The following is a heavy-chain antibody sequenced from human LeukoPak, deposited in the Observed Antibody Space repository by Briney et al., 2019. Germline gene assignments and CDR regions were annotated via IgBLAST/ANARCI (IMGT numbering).Heavy chain of an antibody. CDR3: ARTRGSHIDY. Sequence: SETLSLTCTVSGGSISSSSYYWGWIRQPPGKGLEWIGSIYYSGSTYYNSSLKSRVTISVDTSKNQFSLKLSSVTAADTAVYYCARTRGSHIDYWGQGTLVAVSS. D-gene: IGHD3-16*01. CDR2: IYYSGST. V-gene: IGHV4-39*01. CDR1: GGSISSSSYY. J-gene: IGHJ4*02.